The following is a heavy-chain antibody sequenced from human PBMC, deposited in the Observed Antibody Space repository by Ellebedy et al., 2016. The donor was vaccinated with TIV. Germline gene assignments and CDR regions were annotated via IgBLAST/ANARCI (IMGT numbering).Heavy chain of an antibody. J-gene: IGHJ3*02. V-gene: IGHV3-74*01. Sequence: GGSLRLSCAASGFTFSSYWMHWVRQAPGKGLVWVSRLNRDGSSTTYADSVKGRFTISRDNAKNTLYLQMNSLRVEDTAVYYCARDDGAYSYGSDAFDIWGQGTMVTVSS. D-gene: IGHD5-18*01. CDR1: GFTFSSYW. CDR3: ARDDGAYSYGSDAFDI. CDR2: LNRDGSST.